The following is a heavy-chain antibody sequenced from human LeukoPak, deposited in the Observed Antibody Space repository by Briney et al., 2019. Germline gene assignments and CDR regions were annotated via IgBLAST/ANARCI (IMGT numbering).Heavy chain of an antibody. J-gene: IGHJ3*02. CDR2: ISSSSSTI. V-gene: IGHV3-48*01. CDR1: GFIFGNYS. Sequence: GGSLRLSCAASGFIFGNYSMNWVRQAPGTGLEWVSYISSSSSTIYYADSVKGRFTISRDNAKNSLYLQMNSLRAEDTAVYYCARDHHRRHYDSQARDTFDIWGPGTLVTVSS. D-gene: IGHD3-22*01. CDR3: ARDHHRRHYDSQARDTFDI.